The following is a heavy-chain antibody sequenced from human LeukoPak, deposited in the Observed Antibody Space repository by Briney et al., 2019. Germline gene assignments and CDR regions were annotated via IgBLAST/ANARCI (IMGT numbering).Heavy chain of an antibody. J-gene: IGHJ6*02. D-gene: IGHD2-2*01. V-gene: IGHV7-4-1*02. CDR1: GYTFTSYA. CDR3: ARASIVVELYYYYGMDV. CDR2: INTNTGNP. Sequence: GASVEVSCKASGYTFTSYAMNWVRQAPGQGLEWMGWINTNTGNPTYAQGFTGRFVFSLDTSVSTAYLQISSLKAEDTAVYYCARASIVVELYYYYGMDVWGQGTTVTVSS.